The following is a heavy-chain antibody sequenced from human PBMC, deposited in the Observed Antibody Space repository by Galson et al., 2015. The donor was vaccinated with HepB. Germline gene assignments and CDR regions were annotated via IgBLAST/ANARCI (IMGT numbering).Heavy chain of an antibody. D-gene: IGHD3-10*01. Sequence: LRLSCAASGFTLSSYGMHWVHQAPGTGLEWVTFLRYDGSNKYADSVKGRFTISRDNSKNTLYLQMNSLRAEDTAVYYCAKDLSSHTHSYYYGMDVWGQGTTVIVSS. CDR2: LRYDGSNK. CDR1: GFTLSSYG. CDR3: AKDLSSHTHSYYYGMDV. V-gene: IGHV3-30*02. J-gene: IGHJ6*02.